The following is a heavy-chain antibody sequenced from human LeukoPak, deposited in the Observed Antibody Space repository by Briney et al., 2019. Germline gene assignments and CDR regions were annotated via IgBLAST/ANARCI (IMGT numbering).Heavy chain of an antibody. CDR1: GYSFTSYW. V-gene: IGHV5-51*01. CDR3: ARHRIVPAALPQGTYYYYYMDV. D-gene: IGHD2-2*01. CDR2: IYPVDSDT. Sequence: PGESLQISCKGSGYSFTSYWIGWVGQMPGKGLEGMGIIYPVDSDTRTRPSFQRQVTISTDKSISTAYLQWSSLKASDTAMYSCARHRIVPAALPQGTYYYYYMDVWGKGTTVTVSS. J-gene: IGHJ6*03.